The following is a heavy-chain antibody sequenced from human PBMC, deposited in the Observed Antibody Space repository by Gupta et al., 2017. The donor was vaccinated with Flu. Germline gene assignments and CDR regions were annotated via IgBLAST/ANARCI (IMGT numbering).Heavy chain of an antibody. CDR3: ATLGGKYEFYFLDY. D-gene: IGHD3-16*01. J-gene: IGHJ4*02. CDR2: IFHSGRT. CDR1: GGSISSSNW. Sequence: SGGSISSSNWWSWVRQSPGKGLEWIGEIFHSGRTNYNPSLKSRVTMSVDKSKNQFSLKLTSVTAADTAVYYCATLGGKYEFYFLDYWGQGTLVTVSS. V-gene: IGHV4-4*02.